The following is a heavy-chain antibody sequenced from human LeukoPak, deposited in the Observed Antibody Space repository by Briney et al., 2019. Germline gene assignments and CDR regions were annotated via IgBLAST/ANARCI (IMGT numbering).Heavy chain of an antibody. D-gene: IGHD6-13*01. CDR2: INHSGSA. J-gene: IGHJ6*02. V-gene: IGHV4-34*01. CDR3: ARVSTRIAAAGYYYYYGMDV. CDR1: GGSFSGYY. Sequence: SETPSLTCAVYGGSFSGYYWSWIRQPPGKGLEWIGEINHSGSANYNPSLKSRVTISVDTSKNQFSLKLSSVTAADTAVYYCARVSTRIAAAGYYYYYGMDVWGQGTTVTVSS.